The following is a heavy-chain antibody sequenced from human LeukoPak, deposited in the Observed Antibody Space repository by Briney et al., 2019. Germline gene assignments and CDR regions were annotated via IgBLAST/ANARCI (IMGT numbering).Heavy chain of an antibody. D-gene: IGHD6-13*01. V-gene: IGHV3-73*01. CDR3: TGAAGTSFVY. Sequence: GGSLRLSCAASGFTFSGSAMHWVRQASGKGLEWVGRIRSKANSYATAYAASVKGRFTISRDDSKSTAYLQMNSLKTEDTAVYYCTGAAGTSFVYWGQGTLVTVSS. CDR1: GFTFSGSA. CDR2: IRSKANSYAT. J-gene: IGHJ4*02.